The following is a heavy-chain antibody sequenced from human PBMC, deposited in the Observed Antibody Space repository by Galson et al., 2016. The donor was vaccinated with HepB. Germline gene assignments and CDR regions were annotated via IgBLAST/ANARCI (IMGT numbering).Heavy chain of an antibody. CDR3: ARAGFRDAFDP. CDR1: GFNLSTFG. J-gene: IGHJ5*02. V-gene: IGHV3-33*01. CDR2: IWYDGSNK. D-gene: IGHD3-10*01. Sequence: SLRLSCAASGFNLSTFGMHWVRQAPGKGLEWVAVIWYDGSNKFYGDSVKGRFTISRDNSKNTLYLQMNRLSAEDTAVYYCARAGFRDAFDPWGQGTLVTVSS.